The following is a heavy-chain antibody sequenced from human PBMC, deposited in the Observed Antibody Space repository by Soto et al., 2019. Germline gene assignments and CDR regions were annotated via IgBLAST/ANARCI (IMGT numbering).Heavy chain of an antibody. J-gene: IGHJ5*02. V-gene: IGHV1-18*01. Sequence: ASMKVSCKASGYTFTSNGICSVRQAPGQGLEWMGWISAYNGNTNYAQKLQGRVTMTTDTSTSTAYMELRSLRSDDTAVYYCARGIVLVPAASNWFDPWGQGTLVTVSS. CDR1: GYTFTSNG. D-gene: IGHD2-2*01. CDR3: ARGIVLVPAASNWFDP. CDR2: ISAYNGNT.